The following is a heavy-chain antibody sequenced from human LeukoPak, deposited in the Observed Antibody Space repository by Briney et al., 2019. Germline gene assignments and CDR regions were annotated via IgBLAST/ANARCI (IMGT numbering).Heavy chain of an antibody. Sequence: SETLSLTCSISGRSDSDFHWSWIRESPGKGLEGIGHIYYGGSTTYSPSLKSRLHLSRDTSRNPLSLKLTSVTAADTAVYYCARNGGSRFFYYYMDIWGGGTRVSVSS. J-gene: IGHJ6*03. CDR3: ARNGGSRFFYYYMDI. V-gene: IGHV4-59*02. CDR1: GRSDSDFH. D-gene: IGHD3-16*01. CDR2: IYYGGST.